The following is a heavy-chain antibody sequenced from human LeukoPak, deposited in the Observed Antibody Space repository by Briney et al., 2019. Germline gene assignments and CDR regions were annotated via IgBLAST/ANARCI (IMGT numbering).Heavy chain of an antibody. J-gene: IGHJ4*02. CDR2: INHSGST. D-gene: IGHD2-21*02. CDR1: GFTFSSYA. CDR3: ARGGGGDCLCARPFDY. Sequence: GSLRLSCAASGFTFSSYAMSWVRQPPGKGLEWIGEINHSGSTNYNPSLKSRVTISVDTSKNQFSLKLSSVTAADTAVYYCARGGGGDCLCARPFDYWGQGTLVTVSS. V-gene: IGHV4-34*01.